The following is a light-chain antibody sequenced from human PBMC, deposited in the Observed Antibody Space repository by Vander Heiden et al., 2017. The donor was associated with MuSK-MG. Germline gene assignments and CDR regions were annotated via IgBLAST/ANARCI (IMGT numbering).Light chain of an antibody. CDR3: SSYTSRSTRV. CDR2: EVS. CDR1: SSDVGGYNY. Sequence: QSALTQPAPVSGSPGQSITISCTGTSSDVGGYNYVSWYQQHPGKAPKLMIYEVSNQPSGVSNRFSGSKTGNTTSLTIAGLQAEDEADYYCSSYTSRSTRVFGGGTKLTVL. J-gene: IGLJ2*01. V-gene: IGLV2-14*01.